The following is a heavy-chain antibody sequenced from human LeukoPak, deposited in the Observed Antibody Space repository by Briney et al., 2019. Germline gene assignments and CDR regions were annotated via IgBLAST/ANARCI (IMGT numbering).Heavy chain of an antibody. J-gene: IGHJ5*02. CDR1: GFTFSSYS. Sequence: GSLRLSCAASGFTFSSYSMNWVRQAPGKGLEWVSSISSSSSYIYYADSVKGRFTISRDNAKNSLYLQMNSLRAEDTAVYYCARDGYSSGWSGDDWFDPWGQGTLVTVSS. V-gene: IGHV3-21*01. CDR2: ISSSSSYI. CDR3: ARDGYSSGWSGDDWFDP. D-gene: IGHD6-19*01.